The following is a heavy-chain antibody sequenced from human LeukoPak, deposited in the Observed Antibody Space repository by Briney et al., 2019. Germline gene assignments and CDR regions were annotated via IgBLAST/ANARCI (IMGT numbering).Heavy chain of an antibody. V-gene: IGHV4-59*08. J-gene: IGHJ4*02. Sequence: SETLSLTCTVSGGSISSYYWSWLRQPPGKGLEWIGYIYYSGSTNYNPSLKSRVTISVDTSKNQFSLKLSSVTAADTAVYYCARRLYSYGAYFDYWGQGTLVTVSS. CDR1: GGSISSYY. CDR3: ARRLYSYGAYFDY. CDR2: IYYSGST. D-gene: IGHD5-18*01.